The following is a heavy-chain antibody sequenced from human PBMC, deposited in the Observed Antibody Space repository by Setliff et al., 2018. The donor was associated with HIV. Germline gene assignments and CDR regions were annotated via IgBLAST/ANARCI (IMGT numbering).Heavy chain of an antibody. J-gene: IGHJ4*02. V-gene: IGHV5-51*01. Sequence: PGESLKISCKGSGYSFSTYWIAWVRQMPGRGLEVMGLIYPDDSDARYNPSFQGQVTISADKYISTAYLQWSSLKASDSAIFYCARNNLNYASGNTKTSGAYYFDSWGQGTLVTVSS. CDR3: ARNNLNYASGNTKTSGAYYFDS. CDR2: IYPDDSDA. D-gene: IGHD3-10*01. CDR1: GYSFSTYW.